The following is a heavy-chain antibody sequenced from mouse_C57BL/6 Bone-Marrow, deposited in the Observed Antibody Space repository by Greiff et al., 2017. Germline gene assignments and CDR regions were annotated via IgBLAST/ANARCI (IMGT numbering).Heavy chain of an antibody. J-gene: IGHJ2*01. V-gene: IGHV5-4*03. CDR3: ARGPLGRDDFDY. CDR2: ISDGGSYT. D-gene: IGHD4-1*01. CDR1: GFTFSSYA. Sequence: EVMLVESGGGLVKPGGSLKLSCAASGFTFSSYAMSWVRQTPEQRLEWVATISDGGSYTYYPDNVKGRFTFSRDNAKNNPYLQMSHLKSEDTAMYYGARGPLGRDDFDYWGQGTTLTVSS.